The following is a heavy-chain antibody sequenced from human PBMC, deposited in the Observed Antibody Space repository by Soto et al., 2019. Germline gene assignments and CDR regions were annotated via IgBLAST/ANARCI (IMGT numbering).Heavy chain of an antibody. CDR1: GFTFSTYW. CDR2: INNDGSNT. J-gene: IGHJ6*02. D-gene: IGHD1-7*01. V-gene: IGHV3-74*01. CDR3: AGDPLIGTTDYGLDV. Sequence: EVQLVESGGGLVQPGGSLRLSCAASGFTFSTYWMHWVRQPPGKGLVWVSRINNDGSNTAYADSVKGRFTISRDNAQSTLYLQMNSLRAEDTAVYYCAGDPLIGTTDYGLDVWGQGTTVSVSS.